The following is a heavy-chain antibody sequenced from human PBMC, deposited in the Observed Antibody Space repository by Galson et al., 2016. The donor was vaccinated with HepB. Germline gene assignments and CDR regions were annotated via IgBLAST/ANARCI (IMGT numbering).Heavy chain of an antibody. CDR2: ISSNSSTI. CDR3: ARDPFGYCSSTICYYFDY. Sequence: SLRLSCAASGFTFSSYSMNWVRQAPGKGLEWVSYISSNSSTIYYADSVKGRFTISRDNAKNSLYLQMNSLRDEDTAVYDLARDPFGYCSSTICYYFDYWGQGTLVTVSS. J-gene: IGHJ4*02. V-gene: IGHV3-48*02. D-gene: IGHD2-2*03. CDR1: GFTFSSYS.